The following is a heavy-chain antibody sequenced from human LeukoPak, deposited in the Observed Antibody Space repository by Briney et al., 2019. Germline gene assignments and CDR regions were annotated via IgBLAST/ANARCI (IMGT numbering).Heavy chain of an antibody. CDR1: GGSIASSGYY. D-gene: IGHD6-13*01. CDR3: AARAATGTIVDS. CDR2: IYYSGST. V-gene: IGHV4-39*01. J-gene: IGHJ4*02. Sequence: SETLSLTCTVSGGSIASSGYYWAWIRQPPGKGLEWIGSIYYSGSTYYDPSLKSRVTMSVDTSKNQFSLRLTSVAAADTAVYYCAARAATGTIVDSWGQGTLVTVSS.